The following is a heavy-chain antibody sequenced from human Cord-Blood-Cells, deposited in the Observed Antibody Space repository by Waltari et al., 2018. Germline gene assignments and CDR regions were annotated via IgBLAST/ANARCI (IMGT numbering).Heavy chain of an antibody. V-gene: IGHV4-34*01. CDR3: ARLNGDYFDY. J-gene: IGHJ4*02. CDR1: GGSFSGYY. CDR2: INHSGST. Sequence: QVQLQQWGAGLLKPSETLSLTCAVYGGSFSGYYWSWIRQPPGKGLEWIGEINHSGSTNYNTSLKSRVTISVDTSKNQFSRKLSSVTAADTAVYYCARLNGDYFDYWGQGTLVTVSS. D-gene: IGHD4-17*01.